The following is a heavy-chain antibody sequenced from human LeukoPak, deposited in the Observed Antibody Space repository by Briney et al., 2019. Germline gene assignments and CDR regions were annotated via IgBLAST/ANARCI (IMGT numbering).Heavy chain of an antibody. CDR3: ARDQGIVVVPAANFPDY. V-gene: IGHV1-2*02. CDR2: FNPNSGGT. CDR1: GYTFTGYY. Sequence: ASVKVSYKASGYTFTGYYMHWVRQAPGHGLEWMGWFNPNSGGTNYAQKFQGRVTMTRDTSISTAYMELSRLRSDDTAVYYCARDQGIVVVPAANFPDYWGQGTLVTVSS. D-gene: IGHD2-2*01. J-gene: IGHJ4*02.